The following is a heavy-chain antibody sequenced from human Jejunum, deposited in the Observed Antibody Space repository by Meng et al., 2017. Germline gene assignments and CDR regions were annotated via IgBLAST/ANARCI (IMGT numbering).Heavy chain of an antibody. CDR1: GASISSGRSH. Sequence: LRLSCGVSGASISSGRSHWNWIRQAAGKGLEWIGRIDTSGTTYFNPALKSRVTISVDTSKNQLSLKLTSVTAADTAVYYCAATTGYNSGNQEDFVYWGQGTLVTVSS. D-gene: IGHD5-24*01. CDR3: AATTGYNSGNQEDFVY. CDR2: IDTSGTT. J-gene: IGHJ4*02. V-gene: IGHV4-61*02.